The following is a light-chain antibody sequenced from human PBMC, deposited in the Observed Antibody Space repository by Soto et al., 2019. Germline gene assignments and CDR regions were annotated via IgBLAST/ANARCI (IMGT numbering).Light chain of an antibody. V-gene: IGKV1-33*01. J-gene: IGKJ3*01. CDR2: DAS. CDR3: QQYDNVHPT. Sequence: DIQMTQSPSSLSASVGDRVTITCQASHDISNYLNWYQQKPGKAPKLLIYDASNLETGVPSRFSGSGSGTDFTFTISSLEPEDIETYYCQQYDNVHPTFGTGTKVDIX. CDR1: HDISNY.